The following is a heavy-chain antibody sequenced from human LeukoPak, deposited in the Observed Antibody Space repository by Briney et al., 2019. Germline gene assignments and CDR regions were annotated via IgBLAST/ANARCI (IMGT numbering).Heavy chain of an antibody. Sequence: GRSLRLSCAASGFTFDDYAMHWVRHAPGKGLEWVSGISWNSGSIGYADSVKGRFTISRDNSKNTLYLQMNSLRAEDTAVYYCAKELGYCSGGSCGIDYWGQGTLVTVSS. CDR2: ISWNSGSI. J-gene: IGHJ4*02. CDR1: GFTFDDYA. D-gene: IGHD2-15*01. V-gene: IGHV3-9*01. CDR3: AKELGYCSGGSCGIDY.